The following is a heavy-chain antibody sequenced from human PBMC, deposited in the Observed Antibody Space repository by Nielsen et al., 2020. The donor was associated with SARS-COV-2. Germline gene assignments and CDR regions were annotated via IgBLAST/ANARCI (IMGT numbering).Heavy chain of an antibody. CDR2: ISSSSSYI. CDR1: GFTFSSYS. V-gene: IGHV3-21*01. Sequence: GESLKISCAASGFTFSSYSMNWVRQAPGKGLEWVSSISSSSSYIYYADSVKGRFTISRDNAKNSLYLQMNSLRAEDTAVYYCARVSRRTRLTMVRGVIIPNDYWGQGTLVTVSS. CDR3: ARVSRRTRLTMVRGVIIPNDY. J-gene: IGHJ4*02. D-gene: IGHD3-10*01.